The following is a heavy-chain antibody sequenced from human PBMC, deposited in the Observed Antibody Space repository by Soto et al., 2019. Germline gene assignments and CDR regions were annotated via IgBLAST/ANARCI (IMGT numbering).Heavy chain of an antibody. CDR1: GFTFSSYG. V-gene: IGHV3-30*18. D-gene: IGHD4-17*01. Sequence: SLRLSCAASGFTFSSYGMHWVRQAPGKGLEWVAVISYDGSNKYYADSVKGRFTISRDNSKNTLYLQMNSLRAEDTAVYYCAKLAVSPDYGDYERDIDYWGQGTLVTVSS. CDR3: AKLAVSPDYGDYERDIDY. CDR2: ISYDGSNK. J-gene: IGHJ4*02.